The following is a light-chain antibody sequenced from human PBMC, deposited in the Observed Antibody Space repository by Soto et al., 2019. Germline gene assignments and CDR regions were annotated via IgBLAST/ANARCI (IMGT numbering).Light chain of an antibody. CDR3: QHYNSYSPTWT. J-gene: IGKJ1*01. CDR1: QSISSW. Sequence: DIQMTQSPSTLSASVGDRVTITCRASQSISSWLAWYQQKPGKAPKLLIYDASSLESGVPSRFSGSVSGTEFTLDISSLQPDDFATYYCQHYNSYSPTWTFGQGTKVEIK. CDR2: DAS. V-gene: IGKV1-5*01.